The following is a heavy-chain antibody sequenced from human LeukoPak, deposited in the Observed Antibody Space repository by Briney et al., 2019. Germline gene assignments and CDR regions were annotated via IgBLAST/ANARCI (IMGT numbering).Heavy chain of an antibody. CDR2: IYYTGIT. Sequence: PSETLSLTCTVSGGSIISYYWSWIRQSPGKGLEWIGYIYYTGITNYNPSLKSRVTISVDTSKNQFSLKLTSVTAADTAVYYCARASSGWGGVGFFDFWGQGTLVTVSS. D-gene: IGHD6-19*01. CDR1: GGSIISYY. J-gene: IGHJ4*02. CDR3: ARASSGWGGVGFFDF. V-gene: IGHV4-59*01.